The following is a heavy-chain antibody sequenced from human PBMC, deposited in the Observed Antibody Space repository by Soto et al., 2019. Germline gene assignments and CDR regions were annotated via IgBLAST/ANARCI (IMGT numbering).Heavy chain of an antibody. D-gene: IGHD3-10*01. J-gene: IGHJ6*03. CDR1: GGTFSSYT. Sequence: ASVKVSCKASGGTFSSYTISWVRQAPGQGLEWMGRIIPILGIANYAQKFQGRVTITADKSTSTAYMELSSLRSEDTAVYYCARDSGGGMVVRPGYYYYMDVWGKGTTVTVSS. V-gene: IGHV1-69*04. CDR3: ARDSGGGMVVRPGYYYYMDV. CDR2: IIPILGIA.